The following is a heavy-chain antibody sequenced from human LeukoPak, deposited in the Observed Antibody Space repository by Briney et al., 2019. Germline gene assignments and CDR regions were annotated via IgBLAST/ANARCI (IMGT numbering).Heavy chain of an antibody. J-gene: IGHJ2*01. V-gene: IGHV3-23*01. D-gene: IGHD3/OR15-3a*01. CDR3: AKWGDFWTGLNNWYFEL. CDR1: XLXFPRYA. CDR2: ISGSGGDT. Sequence: LSCXXSXLXFPRYAFXWVRQAPGRGVQWVSGISGSGGDTFYSDSVKGRFTISRDNSKNMHYLQMSSLTAEDTAVYYCAKWGDFWTGLNNWYFELWGRXTL.